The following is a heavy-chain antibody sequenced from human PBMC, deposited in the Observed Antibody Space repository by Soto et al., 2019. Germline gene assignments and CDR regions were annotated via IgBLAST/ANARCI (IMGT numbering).Heavy chain of an antibody. J-gene: IGHJ4*02. CDR2: INAGNGNT. V-gene: IGHV1-3*01. D-gene: IGHD3-3*01. Sequence: GASVKVSCKASGYTFTSYAMHWVRQAPGQRLEWMGWINAGNGNTKYSQKFQGRVTITRDTSASTAYMELSSLRSEDTAVYYCAREDFWSGYYTPAFDYWGQGTLVTAPQ. CDR1: GYTFTSYA. CDR3: AREDFWSGYYTPAFDY.